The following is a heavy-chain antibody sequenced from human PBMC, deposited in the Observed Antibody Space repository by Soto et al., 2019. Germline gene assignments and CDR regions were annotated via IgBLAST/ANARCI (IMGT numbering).Heavy chain of an antibody. CDR1: GFTVSSNY. Sequence: GGSLRLSCAASGFTVSSNYMSWVRQAPGKGLEWVSVIYSGGSTYYADSVKGRFTISRHNSKNTLYLQMNSLRAEDTAVYYCARVSTYYYDSSGYYFDYWGHGTLVTVSS. D-gene: IGHD3-22*01. J-gene: IGHJ4*01. V-gene: IGHV3-66*01. CDR2: IYSGGST. CDR3: ARVSTYYYDSSGYYFDY.